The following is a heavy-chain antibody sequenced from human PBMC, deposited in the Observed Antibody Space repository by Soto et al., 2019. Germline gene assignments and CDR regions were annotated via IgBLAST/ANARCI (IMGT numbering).Heavy chain of an antibody. J-gene: IGHJ4*02. CDR2: IWYDGSNK. Sequence: GGSLRLSCAASGFTFSSYGMHWVRQAPGKGLEWVAVIWYDGSNKYYADSVKGRFTISRDNSKNTLYLQMNSLRAEDTAVYYCARDLRQWLVLGYFDYWGQGTLVTSPQ. CDR1: GFTFSSYG. D-gene: IGHD6-19*01. V-gene: IGHV3-33*01. CDR3: ARDLRQWLVLGYFDY.